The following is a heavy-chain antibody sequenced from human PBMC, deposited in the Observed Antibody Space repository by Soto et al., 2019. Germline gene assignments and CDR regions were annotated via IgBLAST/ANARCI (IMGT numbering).Heavy chain of an antibody. V-gene: IGHV3-48*02. D-gene: IGHD2-15*01. J-gene: IGHJ6*02. CDR3: VRESLTVAHRVGFYYGMDV. CDR2: IRSTSTSI. CDR1: GFTFNDYN. Sequence: GGSLRLSCAASGFTFNDYNMNWVRQAPGKGLEWVAYIRSTSTSIHYADSVRGRFTISRDSAKNSLYLQMNSLRDEDTAVYYCVRESLTVAHRVGFYYGMDVWGQGTMVTVSS.